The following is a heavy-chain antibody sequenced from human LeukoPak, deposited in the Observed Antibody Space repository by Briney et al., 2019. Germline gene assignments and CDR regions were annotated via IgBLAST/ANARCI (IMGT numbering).Heavy chain of an antibody. CDR1: GESFSGYY. D-gene: IGHD6-6*01. CDR3: ASFRSTAAVPYFEY. Sequence: SETLSLTCAVYGESFSGYYWSWIRQPPAKGLEWIGGINHSGSTNYYSSSTSRVSTTVDTSKHQFSLKLSSVTAADTAVYYCASFRSTAAVPYFEYWGQGTLVTVSS. CDR2: INHSGST. V-gene: IGHV4-34*01. J-gene: IGHJ4*02.